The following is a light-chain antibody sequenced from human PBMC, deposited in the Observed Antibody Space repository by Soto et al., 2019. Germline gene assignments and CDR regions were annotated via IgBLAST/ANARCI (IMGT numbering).Light chain of an antibody. Sequence: EIVMKQSPATLSVSPGERATLSCRASQSVSSNLAWYQQKPGQAPRLLIYRASSRASGIPTRFSGRGSGTEFTRTISGLQSEDFAVYYCQQYNNWPLTFGGGTKVEIK. J-gene: IGKJ4*01. CDR2: RAS. CDR3: QQYNNWPLT. V-gene: IGKV3-15*01. CDR1: QSVSSN.